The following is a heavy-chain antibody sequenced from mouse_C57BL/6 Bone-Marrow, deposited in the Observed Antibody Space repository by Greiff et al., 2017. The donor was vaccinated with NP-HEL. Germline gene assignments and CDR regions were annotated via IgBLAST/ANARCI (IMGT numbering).Heavy chain of an antibody. D-gene: IGHD1-1*01. CDR3: ARSGDYYGSSYASAY. V-gene: IGHV1-64*01. Sequence: QVQLQQPGAELVKPGASVKLSCKASGYTFTSYWMHWVKQRPGQGLEWIGMIHPNSGSTNYNEKFKSKATLTVDKSSSTAYMQLSSLTSEDSAVYYCARSGDYYGSSYASAYWGQGTLVTVSA. CDR1: GYTFTSYW. J-gene: IGHJ3*01. CDR2: IHPNSGST.